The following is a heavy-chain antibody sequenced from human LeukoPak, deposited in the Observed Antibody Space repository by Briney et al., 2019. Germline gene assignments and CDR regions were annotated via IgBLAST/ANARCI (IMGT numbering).Heavy chain of an antibody. D-gene: IGHD3-10*01. J-gene: IGHJ4*02. CDR2: IYNVGST. CDR1: GFTVSSNY. Sequence: GGSLRLSCAASGFTVSSNYMSWVRQAPGQGLEWVSVIYNVGSTLYADSVKGRFTISRDSSKNTLFLQMNSLRAEDTAVYYCVNSVMVRGVIRPYWGQGTWSPSPQ. CDR3: VNSVMVRGVIRPY. V-gene: IGHV3-66*01.